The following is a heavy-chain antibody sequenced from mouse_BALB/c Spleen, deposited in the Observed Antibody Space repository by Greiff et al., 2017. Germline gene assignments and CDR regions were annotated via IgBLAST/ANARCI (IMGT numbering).Heavy chain of an antibody. CDR2: IRLKSDNYAT. D-gene: IGHD2-4*01. CDR3: TRGYYDYDYAMDY. V-gene: IGHV6-6*02. CDR1: GFTFSSYW. Sequence: EVKLVESGGGLVQPGGSMKLSCVASGFTFSSYWMSWVRQSPEKGLEWVAEIRLKSDNYATHYAESVKGKFTISRDDSKSRLYLQMNSLRAEDTGIYYCTRGYYDYDYAMDYWGQGTSVTVSS. J-gene: IGHJ4*01.